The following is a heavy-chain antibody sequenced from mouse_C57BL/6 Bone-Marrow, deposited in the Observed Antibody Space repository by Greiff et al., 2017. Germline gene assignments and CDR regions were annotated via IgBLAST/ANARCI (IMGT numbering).Heavy chain of an antibody. D-gene: IGHD2-12*01. CDR1: GFTFSSYG. V-gene: IGHV5-4*01. Sequence: EVQLVESGGDLVKPGGSLKLSCAASGFTFSSYGMSWVRQTPDKRLEWVATISDGGSYTYYPDNVKGRFTISRDNAKNNLYLQMSHLKSEDTAMYYCAREVTYDVWGTGTTVTVSS. J-gene: IGHJ1*03. CDR2: ISDGGSYT. CDR3: AREVTYDV.